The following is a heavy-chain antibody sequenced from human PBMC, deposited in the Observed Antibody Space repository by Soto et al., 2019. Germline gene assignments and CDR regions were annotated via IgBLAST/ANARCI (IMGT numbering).Heavy chain of an antibody. V-gene: IGHV5-51*01. J-gene: IGHJ6*02. D-gene: IGHD3-10*01. CDR2: IYPGDSDT. CDR3: ARGDGSGSSNYYYYYGMDV. CDR1: GYSFTSYW. Sequence: GESLKISCKGSGYSFTSYWIGWVRQMLGKGLEWMGIIYPGDSDTRYSPSFQGQVTISADKSISTAYLQWSSLKASDTAMYYCARGDGSGSSNYYYYYGMDVWGQGTTVTVSS.